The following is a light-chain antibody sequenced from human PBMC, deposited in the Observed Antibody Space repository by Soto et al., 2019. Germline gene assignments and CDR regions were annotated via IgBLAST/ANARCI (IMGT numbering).Light chain of an antibody. V-gene: IGLV4-69*01. CDR3: QTWGNGSAIFV. CDR1: SGHSNYA. Sequence: QSVLTQSPSASASLGASVNLTCTLSSGHSNYAIAWHQQQPEKGPRYLMKVNSGGSHIKGDGIPDRFSGSSSGAERYLFISSLQSEDEADYYCQTWGNGSAIFVFGGGTQLTVL. J-gene: IGLJ7*01. CDR2: VNSGGSH.